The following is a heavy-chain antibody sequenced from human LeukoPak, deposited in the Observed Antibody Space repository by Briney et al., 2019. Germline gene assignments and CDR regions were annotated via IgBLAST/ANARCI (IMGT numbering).Heavy chain of an antibody. J-gene: IGHJ6*04. V-gene: IGHV4-39*01. Sequence: KPSETLSLTCTVSGGSISSSSYYWGWIRQPPGKGLEWIGSIYYSGRTYYNPSLKSRVTISVDTSKNQFSLKLSSVTAADTAVYYCAGILRFLEWFGMDVWGKGTTVTVSS. CDR1: GGSISSSSYY. D-gene: IGHD3-3*01. CDR2: IYYSGRT. CDR3: AGILRFLEWFGMDV.